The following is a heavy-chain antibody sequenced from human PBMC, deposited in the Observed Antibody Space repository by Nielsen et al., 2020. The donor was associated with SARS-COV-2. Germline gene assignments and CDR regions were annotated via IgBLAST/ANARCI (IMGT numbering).Heavy chain of an antibody. V-gene: IGHV4-34*01. Sequence: SETLSLTCAVYGGSLSGHSWSWIRQAPGKGLEWIGEINHSGITNDNPSLKSRVTMSIDTSKNQFSLRLSPVTAADTAVYYCTRDTAETDSFYRKFDYWGQGTLVTVSS. CDR1: GGSLSGHS. CDR3: TRDTAETDSFYRKFDY. D-gene: IGHD2-2*01. J-gene: IGHJ4*02. CDR2: INHSGIT.